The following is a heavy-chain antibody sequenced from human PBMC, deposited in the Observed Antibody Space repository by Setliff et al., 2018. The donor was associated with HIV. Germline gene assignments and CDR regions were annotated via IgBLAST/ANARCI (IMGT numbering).Heavy chain of an antibody. CDR2: IYPGDFET. CDR3: ARRHRIGSTNGLFDT. D-gene: IGHD2-2*01. V-gene: IGHV5-51*01. CDR1: GYTFMNYW. Sequence: GESLKISCKASGYTFMNYWIGWVRQVPGKGLEWVGIIYPGDFETRYGPSFRGQVTISVQKSLNTAYLQRTVLKASDTAMYYCARRHRIGSTNGLFDTWGQGTLVTVSS. J-gene: IGHJ5*02.